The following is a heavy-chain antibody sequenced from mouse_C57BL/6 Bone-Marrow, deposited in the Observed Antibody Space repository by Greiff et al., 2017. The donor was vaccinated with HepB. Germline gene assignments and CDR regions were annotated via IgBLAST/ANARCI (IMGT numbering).Heavy chain of an antibody. CDR2: IYHRDGST. CDR1: GYTFTSYD. J-gene: IGHJ3*01. Sequence: VQLQQPGAELVKPGASVKMSCKASGYTFTSYDINWVKQRPGQGLEWIGWIYHRDGSTKYNEKFKGKATLTVDTSSSTAYMELHSLTSEDSAVYFCARGDYWGQGTLVTVSA. CDR3: ARGDY. V-gene: IGHV1-85*01.